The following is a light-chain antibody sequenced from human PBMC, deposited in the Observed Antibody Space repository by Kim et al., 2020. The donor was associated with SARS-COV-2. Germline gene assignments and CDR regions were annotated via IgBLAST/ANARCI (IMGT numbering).Light chain of an antibody. CDR1: TSNIGSNN. CDR3: ATWDDGLRGRM. V-gene: IGLV1-44*01. J-gene: IGLJ3*02. CDR2: YDN. Sequence: GRGVTITCSGRTSNIGSNNVKWYQQLPGTAPKLLIYYDNQRPSGVPDRFSGSKSGTSASLAISGLQAEDEADYYCATWDDGLRGRMFGGGTQLTVL.